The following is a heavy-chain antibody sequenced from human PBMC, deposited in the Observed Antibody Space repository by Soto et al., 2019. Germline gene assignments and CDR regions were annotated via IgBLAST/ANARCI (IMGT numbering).Heavy chain of an antibody. CDR2: IYTSGST. Sequence: ETLSLTCTVSGGSISSYYWSWIRQPAGKGLEWIGRIYTSGSTNYNPSLKSRVTMSVDTSRNQFSLKLSSVTAADTAVYYCARACRSPSCYDVFDYWAQGPLVTFSS. V-gene: IGHV4-4*07. CDR1: GGSISSYY. D-gene: IGHD2-2*01. J-gene: IGHJ4*02. CDR3: ARACRSPSCYDVFDY.